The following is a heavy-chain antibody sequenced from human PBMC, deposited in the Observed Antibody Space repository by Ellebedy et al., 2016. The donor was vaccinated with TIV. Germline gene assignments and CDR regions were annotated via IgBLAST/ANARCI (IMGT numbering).Heavy chain of an antibody. CDR2: IYHSGST. D-gene: IGHD3/OR15-3a*01. CDR3: ARTDLRYGMDV. J-gene: IGHJ6*02. Sequence: GSLRLXXSVSGYSIRSGYYWGWIRQPPGKGLEWIRNIYHSGSTYYNPSLRSRLTLSLDTSKNHLSLRLSSVTAADTAVYFCARTDLRYGMDVWGQGTSVTVS. V-gene: IGHV4-38-2*02. CDR1: GYSIRSGYY.